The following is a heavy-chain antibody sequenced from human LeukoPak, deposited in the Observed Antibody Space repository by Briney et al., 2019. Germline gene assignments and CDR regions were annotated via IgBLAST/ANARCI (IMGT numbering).Heavy chain of an antibody. V-gene: IGHV1-2*02. CDR2: INPNSGGT. CDR1: GYTFTGYY. Sequence: ASVKVSCKASGYTFTGYYMHWVRQAPGQGLEWMGWINPNSGGTNYAQKFQGRVTITADESTSTAYMELSSLRSEDTAVYYCARTPSARPEYSSSWFDYWGQGTLVTVSS. J-gene: IGHJ4*02. CDR3: ARTPSARPEYSSSWFDY. D-gene: IGHD6-13*01.